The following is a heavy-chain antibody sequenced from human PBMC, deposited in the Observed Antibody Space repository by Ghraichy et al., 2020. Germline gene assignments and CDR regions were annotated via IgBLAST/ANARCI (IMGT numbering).Heavy chain of an antibody. J-gene: IGHJ6*02. D-gene: IGHD1-14*01. CDR1: GFTFSSYW. CDR2: INSDGSST. Sequence: GGSLRLSCAASGFTFSSYWMHWVRQAPGKGLVWVSRINSDGSSTDYADSVKGRFTISRDNAKNTQYLQMNSLRAEDTAVYYCARVGAGVGMDVWGQGTTVNVSS. CDR3: ARVGAGVGMDV. V-gene: IGHV3-74*01.